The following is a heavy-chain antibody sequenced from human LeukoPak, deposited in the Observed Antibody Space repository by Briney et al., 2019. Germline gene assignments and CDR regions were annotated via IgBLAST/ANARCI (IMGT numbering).Heavy chain of an antibody. CDR3: ARVGHYGGNSGTQSDY. CDR1: GGSISSYY. Sequence: SETPSLTCTVSGGSISSYYWSWIRQPPGKGLEWIGHIYYSGSTNYNPSLKSRVTISVDTSKNQFSPKLSSVTAADTAVYYCARVGHYGGNSGTQSDYWGQGTLVTVSS. J-gene: IGHJ4*02. CDR2: IYYSGST. V-gene: IGHV4-59*08. D-gene: IGHD4-23*01.